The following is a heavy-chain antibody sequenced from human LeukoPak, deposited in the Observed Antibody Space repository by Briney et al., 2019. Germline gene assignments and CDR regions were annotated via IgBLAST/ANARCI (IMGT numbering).Heavy chain of an antibody. D-gene: IGHD4-23*01. V-gene: IGHV3-74*01. J-gene: IGHJ4*02. CDR3: ARGRPHGNDY. Sequence: GGSLRLSCTASGNYWMHWVRQAPGKGLVWVSHINSDGSSTTYADSVKGRFSISRDNAKNTPYLQMNSLRVEDTAVYYCARGRPHGNDYWGQGTLVTVSS. CDR2: INSDGSST. CDR1: GNYW.